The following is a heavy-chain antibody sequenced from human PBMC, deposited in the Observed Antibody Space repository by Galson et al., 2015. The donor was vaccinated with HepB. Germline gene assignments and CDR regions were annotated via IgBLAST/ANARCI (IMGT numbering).Heavy chain of an antibody. J-gene: IGHJ4*02. CDR2: IKQDGSEK. CDR3: ARVSKVVAWDY. Sequence: SLRLSCAASRFTFSSYWMSWVRQAPGKGLEWVANIKQDGSEKYYVDSMKGRFTISRDNAKHSLYLQMNSLRAEDTAVYYCARVSKVVAWDYWGQGTLVTVSS. CDR1: RFTFSSYW. D-gene: IGHD3-22*01. V-gene: IGHV3-7*03.